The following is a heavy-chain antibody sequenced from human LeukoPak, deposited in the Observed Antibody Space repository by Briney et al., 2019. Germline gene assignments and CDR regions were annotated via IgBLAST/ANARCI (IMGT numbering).Heavy chain of an antibody. D-gene: IGHD2-8*02. CDR3: AGLLSTADDAFDI. J-gene: IGHJ3*02. CDR1: GFTFSDYY. CDR2: ISSSGSTI. V-gene: IGHV3-11*01. Sequence: PGGSLRLSCAASGFTFSDYYMSWIRQTPGKGLEWVSYISSSGSTIYYADSVKGRFTISRDNAKNSLYLQMNSLRAEDTAVYYCAGLLSTADDAFDIWGQGTMVTVSS.